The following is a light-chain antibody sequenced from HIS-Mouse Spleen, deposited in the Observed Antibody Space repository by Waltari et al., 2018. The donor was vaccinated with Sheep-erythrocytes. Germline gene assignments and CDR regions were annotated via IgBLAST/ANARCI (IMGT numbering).Light chain of an antibody. CDR1: QGISSY. CDR2: AAS. V-gene: IGKV1-8*01. CDR3: QQANSFPPT. Sequence: AIRMTQSPSSLSASTGDRVTITCRASQGISSYLAWYQQKPGKAPKLLIYAASTLQSGVPSRFSGSGSGTDFTLTISCLQSEDFATYYCQQANSFPPTFGGGTKVEIK. J-gene: IGKJ4*01.